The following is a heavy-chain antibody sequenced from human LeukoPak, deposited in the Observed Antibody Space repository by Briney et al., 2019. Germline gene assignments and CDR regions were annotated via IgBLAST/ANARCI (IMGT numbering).Heavy chain of an antibody. V-gene: IGHV3-21*01. CDR3: ARGHTAVTRHFDF. D-gene: IGHD4-17*01. Sequence: KAGGSLRLSCEASGFTFTTYSMTWVRQAPGKGLEWVSIISSGSSAIFSADALKGRFTISRDDAKNLLYLDMNSLRAEDTAVYYCARGHTAVTRHFDFWGRGTLVTVSS. CDR2: ISSGSSAI. CDR1: GFTFTTYS. J-gene: IGHJ4*02.